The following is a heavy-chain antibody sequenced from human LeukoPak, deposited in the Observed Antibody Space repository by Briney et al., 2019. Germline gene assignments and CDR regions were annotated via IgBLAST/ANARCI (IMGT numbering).Heavy chain of an antibody. CDR2: ISGGGGST. CDR1: GFTFSNSA. D-gene: IGHD3-22*01. CDR3: AKGGMGYDSSGYLYFDF. Sequence: PGGSLRLSCAASGFTFSNSAMSWVRQAPGKGLEWVSAISGGGGSTFYADSVKGRFTVSRDNHKNTLFLQMNSLKAEDTAVYYCAKGGMGYDSSGYLYFDFWGQGTLVTVSS. V-gene: IGHV3-23*01. J-gene: IGHJ4*02.